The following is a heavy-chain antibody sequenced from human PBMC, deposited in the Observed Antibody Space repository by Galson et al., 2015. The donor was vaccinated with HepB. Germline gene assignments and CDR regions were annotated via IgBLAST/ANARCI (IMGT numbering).Heavy chain of an antibody. D-gene: IGHD5-24*01. CDR1: GFTFSSYG. CDR2: ISYDGSNK. V-gene: IGHV3-30*18. CDR3: AKGVEMATITGVFDY. J-gene: IGHJ4*02. Sequence: SLRLSCAASGFTFSSYGMHWVRQAPGKGLEWVAVISYDGSNKYYADSVKGRFTISRDNSKNTLYLQINSLRAEDTAVYYCAKGVEMATITGVFDYWGQGTLVTVSS.